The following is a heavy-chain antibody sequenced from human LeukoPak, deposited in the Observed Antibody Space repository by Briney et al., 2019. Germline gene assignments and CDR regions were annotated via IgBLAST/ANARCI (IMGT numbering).Heavy chain of an antibody. Sequence: QPGGSLRLSCAASGFTFSSYWMSWVRQAPGKGLEWVSGISGSGGSTYYADSVKGRFTISRDTSKNALYLQMNSLRVEDTAVYYCARIYSSGWYPNRYFDLWGRGTLVTVSS. CDR1: GFTFSSYW. V-gene: IGHV3-23*01. CDR2: ISGSGGST. D-gene: IGHD6-19*01. J-gene: IGHJ2*01. CDR3: ARIYSSGWYPNRYFDL.